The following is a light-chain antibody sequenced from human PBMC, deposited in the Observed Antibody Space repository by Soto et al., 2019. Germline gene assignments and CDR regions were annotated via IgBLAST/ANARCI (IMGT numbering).Light chain of an antibody. CDR2: WAS. CDR1: QTILSTSNNKHY. V-gene: IGKV4-1*01. J-gene: IGKJ5*01. CDR3: HQYYSVPPT. Sequence: DIVMTQSPDSLAVSLGERVTISCKSSQTILSTSNNKHYLAWFRQKPGQPPKLLIYWASTRESGVPDRFSGSRSETDFTLTITSLQAEDVAIYSCHQYYSVPPTFGQGTRLEIK.